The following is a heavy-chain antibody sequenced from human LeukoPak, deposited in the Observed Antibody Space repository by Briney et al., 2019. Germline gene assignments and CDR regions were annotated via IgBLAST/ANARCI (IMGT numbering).Heavy chain of an antibody. CDR3: ARSYERYSYGPAGY. Sequence: PSETLSLTCAVSGYSISSGYYWGWIRQPPGKGLEWIGSVYYSGSTYYNPSLKGRVTMSVDTSKNQFSLKLTSVGAADTAVYYCARSYERYSYGPAGYWGQGTLVSVSS. V-gene: IGHV4-38-2*01. D-gene: IGHD5-18*01. J-gene: IGHJ4*02. CDR2: VYYSGST. CDR1: GYSISSGYY.